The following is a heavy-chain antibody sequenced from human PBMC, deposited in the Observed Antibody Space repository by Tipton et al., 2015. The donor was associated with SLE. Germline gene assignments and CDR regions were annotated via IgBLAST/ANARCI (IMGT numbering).Heavy chain of an antibody. J-gene: IGHJ4*02. V-gene: IGHV3-7*01. CDR2: IKQDGSET. D-gene: IGHD3-16*01. CDR3: ARGRQQRVRSSLGY. Sequence: GSLRLSCAASGFTFSLYWMSWVRQAPGKGLEWVANIKQDGSETYYVDSVKGRFTISRDNAKNSLYLQMNSLRAEDTAVYYCARGRQQRVRSSLGYWGQGTLVTVSS. CDR1: GFTFSLYW.